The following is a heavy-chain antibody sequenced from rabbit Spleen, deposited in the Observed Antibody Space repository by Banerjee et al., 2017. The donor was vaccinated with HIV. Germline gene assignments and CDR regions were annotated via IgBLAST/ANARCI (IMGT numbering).Heavy chain of an antibody. D-gene: IGHD4-1*01. CDR1: GFSFSSSDY. J-gene: IGHJ6*01. V-gene: IGHV1S45*01. CDR2: IAGSSSGFT. Sequence: QQQLEESGGGLVQPGGSLKLSCKASGFSFSSSDYMCWFRQAPGKGLEWIACIAGSSSGFTYSATWAKGRFTCSKTSSTTVTLQMTSLTAADTATYFCARDLTNVIGWNFGWWGQGTLVTVS. CDR3: ARDLTNVIGWNFGW.